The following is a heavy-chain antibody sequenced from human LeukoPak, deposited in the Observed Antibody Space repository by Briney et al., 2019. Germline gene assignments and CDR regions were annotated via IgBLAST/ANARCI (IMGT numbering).Heavy chain of an antibody. CDR3: ATGKYDSSDYSGGWYYFDY. J-gene: IGHJ4*02. D-gene: IGHD3-22*01. CDR2: INHSGSA. Sequence: SETLSLPCAVFGGSYSGYYWTWMPHSPGKGLEGIGQINHSGSANYNRSLKSRVTITIESSKNQFSLELSSVTAADSAMYYCATGKYDSSDYSGGWYYFDYWGQGTLVTVSS. V-gene: IGHV4-34*01. CDR1: GGSYSGYY.